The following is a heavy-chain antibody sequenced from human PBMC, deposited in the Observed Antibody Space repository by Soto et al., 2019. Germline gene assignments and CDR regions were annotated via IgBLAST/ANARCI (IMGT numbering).Heavy chain of an antibody. Sequence: QVHLVQSGAEVKKPGSSVKISCRASGSTFSKRSITWVRQAPEQGFEWMGGITPAFGTTNFARKFQGRLTITADEPTTTAYLELSSLTSEDTAVYHCATWAGLVTYRGFIGPIDFWGQGTLVTVSS. CDR2: ITPAFGTT. J-gene: IGHJ4*02. V-gene: IGHV1-69*01. CDR1: GSTFSKRS. CDR3: ATWAGLVTYRGFIGPIDF. D-gene: IGHD2-21*01.